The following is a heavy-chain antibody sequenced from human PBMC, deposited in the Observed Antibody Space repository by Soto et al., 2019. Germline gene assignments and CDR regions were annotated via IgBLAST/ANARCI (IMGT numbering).Heavy chain of an antibody. J-gene: IGHJ2*01. CDR3: ARDGGTIFGATWYFDL. Sequence: QVQLQESGPGLVKPSQTLSLTCTVSGGSISSGGYYWSWIRQHPGKGLEWIGYIYYSGSTYYNPSLKRRVTISVDTSKNQFSLKLSSVTAADTAVYYCARDGGTIFGATWYFDLWGRGTLVTVSS. V-gene: IGHV4-31*03. CDR2: IYYSGST. D-gene: IGHD3-3*01. CDR1: GGSISSGGYY.